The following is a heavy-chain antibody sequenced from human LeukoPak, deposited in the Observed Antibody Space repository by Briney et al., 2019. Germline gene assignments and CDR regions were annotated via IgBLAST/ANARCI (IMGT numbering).Heavy chain of an antibody. CDR2: INPNSGGT. D-gene: IGHD2/OR15-2a*01. J-gene: IGHJ4*02. CDR1: GYTFTGYY. CDR3: DVLRTYYFDY. V-gene: IGHV1-2*06. Sequence: ASVKVSCKASGYTFTGYYMHWGRQAPGQGREWMGRINPNSGGTNYAQKFQGRVTITRDTSISTAYMQLSRLRSDDTAVYYCDVLRTYYFDYWGQGTLVTVPS.